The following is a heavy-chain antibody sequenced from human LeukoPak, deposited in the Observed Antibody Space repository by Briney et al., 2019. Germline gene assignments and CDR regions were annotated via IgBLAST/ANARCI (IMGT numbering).Heavy chain of an antibody. CDR1: GGSISSSSYY. D-gene: IGHD2-2*01. V-gene: IGHV4-39*01. Sequence: SETLSLTCTVSGGSISSSSYYWGWIRQPPGKGLEWIGSIYYSGSTYYNPSLKSRVTISVDTSKNQFSLKLSSVTAADTAVYYCARLPLGGSVGGRYQLLFLSGFDYWGQGTLVTVSS. CDR3: ARLPLGGSVGGRYQLLFLSGFDY. CDR2: IYYSGST. J-gene: IGHJ4*02.